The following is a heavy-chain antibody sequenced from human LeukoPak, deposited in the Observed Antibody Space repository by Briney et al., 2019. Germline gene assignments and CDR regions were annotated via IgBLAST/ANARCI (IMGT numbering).Heavy chain of an antibody. V-gene: IGHV3-53*01. Sequence: PGGSLRLSCAASGFTVSSNYMSWVRQAPGKGLEWVSVIYSGGSTYYADSMKGRFTISRDNANNSLFLQMDSLRAEDTAVYYCARDDILTGFSPYYHYGLDVWGHGTTVTVSS. D-gene: IGHD3-9*01. CDR3: ARDDILTGFSPYYHYGLDV. CDR2: IYSGGST. CDR1: GFTVSSNY. J-gene: IGHJ6*02.